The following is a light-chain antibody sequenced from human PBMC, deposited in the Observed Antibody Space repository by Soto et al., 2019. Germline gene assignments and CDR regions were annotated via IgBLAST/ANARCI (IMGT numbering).Light chain of an antibody. Sequence: DIQMTQSPSTLSASVGDRVTITCRASQSISTWLAWYQQTPGKVPKLLIYDASTLESGVPSRFSGSGSGTEFTLTISSLQSEDFAVYHCQQYYNWPPFTFGPGTKVDIK. CDR1: QSISTW. CDR3: QQYYNWPPFT. V-gene: IGKV1-5*01. J-gene: IGKJ3*01. CDR2: DAS.